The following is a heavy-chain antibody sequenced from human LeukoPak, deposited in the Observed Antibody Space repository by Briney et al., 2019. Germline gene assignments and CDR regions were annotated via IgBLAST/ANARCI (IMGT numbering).Heavy chain of an antibody. J-gene: IGHJ6*03. Sequence: SGGSLRLSCAASGFTFSNAWMSWVRQAPGKGLEWVGRIKSKTDGGTTDYAAPVKGRFTISRDDSKNTLYLQMNSLKTEDTAVYYCTTGGCSSTSCYASGDHSYYYYYMDVWGKGTTVTVSS. V-gene: IGHV3-15*01. CDR3: TTGGCSSTSCYASGDHSYYYYYMDV. CDR1: GFTFSNAW. CDR2: IKSKTDGGTT. D-gene: IGHD2-2*01.